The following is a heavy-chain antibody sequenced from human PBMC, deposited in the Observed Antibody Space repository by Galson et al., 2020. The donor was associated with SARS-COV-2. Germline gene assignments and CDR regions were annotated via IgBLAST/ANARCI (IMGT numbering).Heavy chain of an antibody. V-gene: IGHV4-39*01. J-gene: IGHJ2*01. CDR3: ARSPVLRYFDWLLGGWYFDL. Sequence: SETLSLTCTVSGGSISSSSYYWGWIRQPPGKGLEWIGSIYYSGSTYYNPSLKSRVTISVDTSKNQFSLKLSSVTAADTAVYYCARSPVLRYFDWLLGGWYFDLWGRGTLVTVSS. CDR2: IYYSGST. CDR1: GGSISSSSYY. D-gene: IGHD3-9*01.